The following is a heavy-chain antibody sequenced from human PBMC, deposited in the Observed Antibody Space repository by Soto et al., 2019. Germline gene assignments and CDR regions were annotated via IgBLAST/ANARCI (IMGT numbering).Heavy chain of an antibody. CDR3: AIPGGMGDYSNFYYYYMDV. CDR2: ISYDGSNK. CDR1: GFTFSSYG. D-gene: IGHD4-4*01. J-gene: IGHJ6*03. Sequence: GGSLRLSCAASGFTFSSYGMHWVRQAPGKGLEWVAVISYDGSNKYYADSVKGRFTISRDNSKNTLYLQMNSLRAEDTAVYYCAIPGGMGDYSNFYYYYMDVWGKGTTVTVSS. V-gene: IGHV3-30*03.